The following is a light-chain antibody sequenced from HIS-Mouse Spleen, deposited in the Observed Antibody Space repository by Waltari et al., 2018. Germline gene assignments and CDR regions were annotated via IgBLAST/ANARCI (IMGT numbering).Light chain of an antibody. CDR1: QSLLHSDGKTY. Sequence: DIVMTQTPLSLSVTPGQPASISCKSSQSLLHSDGKTYLYWYLQKPGQSPQLLIYEVSSRVSGVPDRFSGSGSGTDFTLKISRVEAEDVGVYYCMQGIHLPTFGGGTKVEIK. CDR3: MQGIHLPT. J-gene: IGKJ4*01. CDR2: EVS. V-gene: IGKV2-29*03.